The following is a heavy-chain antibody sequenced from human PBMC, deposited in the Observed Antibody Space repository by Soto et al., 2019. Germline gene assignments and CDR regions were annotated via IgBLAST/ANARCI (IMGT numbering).Heavy chain of an antibody. D-gene: IGHD3-16*01. J-gene: IGHJ4*02. Sequence: GGSLRLSCAASGFTFSNNAMSWVRQAPGKGLEWVSAISGSGDYTYYADPVKGRFTISRDKSKDTLYLQMNSLSAEDTAVYFCAKGGGQPGPLPEGFDHWGQGTLVTVSS. CDR3: AKGGGQPGPLPEGFDH. CDR1: GFTFSNNA. CDR2: ISGSGDYT. V-gene: IGHV3-23*01.